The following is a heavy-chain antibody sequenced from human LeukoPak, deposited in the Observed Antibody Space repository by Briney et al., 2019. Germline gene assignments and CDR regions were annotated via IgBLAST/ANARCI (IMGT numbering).Heavy chain of an antibody. D-gene: IGHD6-13*01. CDR2: IWYDGSNK. CDR3: ARDKAAAGTHPVYYYYGMDV. Sequence: GSLRLSCAASGFTFSSYGMHWVRQAPGKGLEWVAVIWYDGSNKYYADSVKGRFTISRDNSKNTLYLQMNSLRAEDTAVYYCARDKAAAGTHPVYYYYGMDVWGQGTTVTVSS. CDR1: GFTFSSYG. J-gene: IGHJ6*02. V-gene: IGHV3-33*01.